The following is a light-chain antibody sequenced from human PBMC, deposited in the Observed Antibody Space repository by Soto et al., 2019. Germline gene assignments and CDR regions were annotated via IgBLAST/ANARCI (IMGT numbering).Light chain of an antibody. Sequence: QSALTQPASVSGSPGQSITISCTGTSSDVGGYRYVSWYQQHPGKAPKLMIYEVSNRPSGVSNRFSGSKSGNTASLTISGLQAEDEADYYCNSYTSSSTVFGTGTKVTVL. V-gene: IGLV2-14*01. CDR2: EVS. CDR1: SSDVGGYRY. CDR3: NSYTSSSTV. J-gene: IGLJ1*01.